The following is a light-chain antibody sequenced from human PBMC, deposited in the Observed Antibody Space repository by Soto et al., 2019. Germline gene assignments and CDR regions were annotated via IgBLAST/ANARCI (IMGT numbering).Light chain of an antibody. Sequence: QMTQSPSSLSASIGDRVTITCQASQNITNNLSWYQQKPGKPPKLLIYAASSVQSGVPSRFTGSGSGTDFTLTISSLQPEDFATYFCQQSYNTPWTFGQGTRLEIK. CDR3: QQSYNTPWT. V-gene: IGKV1-39*01. CDR1: QNITNN. CDR2: AAS. J-gene: IGKJ5*01.